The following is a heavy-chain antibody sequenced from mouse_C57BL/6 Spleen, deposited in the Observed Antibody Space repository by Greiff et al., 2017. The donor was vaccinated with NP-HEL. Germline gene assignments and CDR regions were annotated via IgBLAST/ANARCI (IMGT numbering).Heavy chain of an antibody. V-gene: IGHV1-39*01. Sequence: VQLKQSGPELVKPGASVKISCKASGYSFTDYNMNWVKQSNGKSLEWIGVINPNYGTTSYNQKFKGKATLTVDQSSSTAYMQLNSLTSEDSAVYYCARSQFITTVVAPFYYAMDYWGQGTSVTVSS. CDR1: GYSFTDYN. CDR2: INPNYGTT. J-gene: IGHJ4*01. CDR3: ARSQFITTVVAPFYYAMDY. D-gene: IGHD1-1*01.